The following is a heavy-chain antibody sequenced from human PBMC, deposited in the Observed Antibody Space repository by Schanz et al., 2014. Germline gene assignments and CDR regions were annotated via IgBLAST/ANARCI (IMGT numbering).Heavy chain of an antibody. Sequence: EEQLLESGGALVQPGGSLRLSCAASGFSFSNYALVWVRQPPGKGLEWVANIKQDGSAKNYVDSVKGRFTLSRDNAKNSMYLQMNSLRVEDTAVYYCARDPNSVNEIDYWGQGTLVTVSS. CDR1: GFSFSNYA. CDR2: IKQDGSAK. V-gene: IGHV3-7*03. J-gene: IGHJ4*02. D-gene: IGHD5-12*01. CDR3: ARDPNSVNEIDY.